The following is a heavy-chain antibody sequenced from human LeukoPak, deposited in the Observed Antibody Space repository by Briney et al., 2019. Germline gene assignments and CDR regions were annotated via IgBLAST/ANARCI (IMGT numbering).Heavy chain of an antibody. CDR2: ISSSSSYI. Sequence: GGSLRLSCAASGFTFSSYSMNWVRQAPGKGLEWVSSISSSSSYIYYADSVKGRFTISRDNAKNSLYLQMNSLRAEDTAMYYCARSSIAVAGGFDYWGQGTLVTVSS. CDR1: GFTFSSYS. J-gene: IGHJ4*02. D-gene: IGHD6-19*01. V-gene: IGHV3-21*01. CDR3: ARSSIAVAGGFDY.